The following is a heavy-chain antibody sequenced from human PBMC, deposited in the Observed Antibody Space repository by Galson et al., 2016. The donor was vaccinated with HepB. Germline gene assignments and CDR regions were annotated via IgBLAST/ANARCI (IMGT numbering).Heavy chain of an antibody. CDR1: AGSISGSY. V-gene: IGHV4-59*01. CDR3: ARGPYSSGWYPFDP. CDR2: VYYSGST. Sequence: ETLSLTCTVAAGSISGSYWSWIRQPPGKGLAWVGYVYYSGSTYYNPSLKSRVTMSIDTSKTQFSLKLSSVTAADTAVYYCARGPYSSGWYPFDPWGQGTLVTVSS. D-gene: IGHD6-19*01. J-gene: IGHJ5*02.